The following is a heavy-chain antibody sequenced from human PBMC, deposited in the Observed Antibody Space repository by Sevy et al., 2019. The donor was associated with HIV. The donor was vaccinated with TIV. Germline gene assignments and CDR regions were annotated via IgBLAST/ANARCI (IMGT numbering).Heavy chain of an antibody. J-gene: IGHJ6*02. CDR2: LSYDGSDQ. D-gene: IGHD4-17*01. V-gene: IGHV3-30-3*01. Sequence: GGSLRLSCAASGFAFSNYYAMHWVRQAPGKGLEWVAVLSYDGSDQYYADSVKGRFTISRDNFKNTLYLQMNSLTTEDTAVYYCARPRANYVDHYFFYAMDVWGQGTTVTVSS. CDR1: GFAFSNYYA. CDR3: ARPRANYVDHYFFYAMDV.